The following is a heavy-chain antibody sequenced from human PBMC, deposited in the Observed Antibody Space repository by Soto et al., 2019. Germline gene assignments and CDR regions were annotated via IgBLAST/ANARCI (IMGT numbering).Heavy chain of an antibody. D-gene: IGHD3-10*01. CDR2: IYSGGST. CDR3: ASPGSYYYYYMDV. Sequence: PGGSLRLSCAASGFTVSSNYMSWVRQAPGKGLEWVSVIYSGGSTYYADSVKGRFTISRDNSKNTLYLQMNSLRAEDTAVYYCASPGSYYYYYMDVWGKGTTVTVSS. J-gene: IGHJ6*03. CDR1: GFTVSSNY. V-gene: IGHV3-66*01.